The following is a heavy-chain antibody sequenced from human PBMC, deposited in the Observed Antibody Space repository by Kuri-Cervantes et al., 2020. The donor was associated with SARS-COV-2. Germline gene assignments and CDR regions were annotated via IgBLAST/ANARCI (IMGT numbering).Heavy chain of an antibody. V-gene: IGHV4-4*07. CDR1: GGSISSYY. D-gene: IGHD3-3*01. J-gene: IGHJ5*02. Sequence: SETLSLTCTVSGGSISSYYWSWIRQPAGKGLEWIGGIYTSGSTNYNPSLKSRVTMSVDTSKNQYSLKLSSVTAADTAVYYCARQMISSITIFGVVITRNWFDPWGQGTLVTVSS. CDR3: ARQMISSITIFGVVITRNWFDP. CDR2: IYTSGST.